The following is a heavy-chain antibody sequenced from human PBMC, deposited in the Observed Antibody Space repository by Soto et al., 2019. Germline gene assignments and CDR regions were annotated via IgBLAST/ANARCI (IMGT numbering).Heavy chain of an antibody. D-gene: IGHD4-4*01. V-gene: IGHV3-30-3*01. CDR3: ARGAYRYFDY. J-gene: IGHJ4*02. Sequence: GGSLRLSCLASGFTCSGYAMHWIRQAPGKAPEWVALISSDGSSTLYADSVRGCFTISRDNSRDTLYLQLNSLRPDDTAVFSCARGAYRYFDYWGQGTLVTVSS. CDR2: ISSDGSST. CDR1: GFTCSGYA.